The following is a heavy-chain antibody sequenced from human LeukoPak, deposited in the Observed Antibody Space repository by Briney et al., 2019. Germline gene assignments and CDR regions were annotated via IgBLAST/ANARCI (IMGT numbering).Heavy chain of an antibody. CDR3: ARADYYGSGRIGYYFDY. D-gene: IGHD3-10*01. V-gene: IGHV4-39*01. CDR1: GGSISSYY. J-gene: IGHJ4*02. Sequence: PSETLSLTCTVSGGSISSYYWGWIRQPPGKGLEWIGSIYYSGSAYYNPSLKSRVTISVDTSKNQFSLKLSSVTAADTAVYYCARADYYGSGRIGYYFDYWGQGTLVTVSS. CDR2: IYYSGSA.